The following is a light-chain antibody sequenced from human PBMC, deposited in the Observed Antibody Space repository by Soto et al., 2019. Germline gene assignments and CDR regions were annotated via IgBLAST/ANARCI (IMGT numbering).Light chain of an antibody. CDR3: QVWDSSF. J-gene: IGLJ2*01. V-gene: IGLV3-9*01. CDR1: NIGRKD. Sequence: SYELTQPLSVSVALGQTATITCGGTNIGRKDVHWYQQKPGQAPVLVIYRDNHRPSGIPERFSGSNSRDMATLTISRAQAGDEADYYCQVWDSSFFGGGTKLTVL. CDR2: RDN.